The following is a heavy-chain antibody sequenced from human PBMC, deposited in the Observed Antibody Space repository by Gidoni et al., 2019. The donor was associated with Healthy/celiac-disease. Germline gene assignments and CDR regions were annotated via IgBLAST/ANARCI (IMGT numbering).Heavy chain of an antibody. CDR1: GFTFLRYS. J-gene: IGHJ6*02. D-gene: IGHD3-10*01. CDR2: IRSSSSYI. Sequence: EVQLVDSGGGLVTPGGSLRLSCAASGFTFLRYSMNWVRQAPGKGLEWVSSIRSSSSYIYYADSVKGRFTIARDNAKNALYLQMNSLRAEDTAVYYCARGTMVRGVGYGMDVWGQGTTVTVSS. V-gene: IGHV3-21*01. CDR3: ARGTMVRGVGYGMDV.